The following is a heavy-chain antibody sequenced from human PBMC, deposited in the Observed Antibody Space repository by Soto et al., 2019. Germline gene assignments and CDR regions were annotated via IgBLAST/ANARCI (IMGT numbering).Heavy chain of an antibody. CDR1: GGSISSGGYS. CDR3: ARSTYYYDSSGYYPFDY. V-gene: IGHV4-30-2*01. J-gene: IGHJ4*02. Sequence: SETLSLTCAVSGGSISSGGYSWSWIRQPPGKGLEWIGYIYHSGSTYYNPSLKSRVTLSVDRSKNQFSLKLSSVTAADTAVYYCARSTYYYDSSGYYPFDYWGQGTLVTVSS. D-gene: IGHD3-22*01. CDR2: IYHSGST.